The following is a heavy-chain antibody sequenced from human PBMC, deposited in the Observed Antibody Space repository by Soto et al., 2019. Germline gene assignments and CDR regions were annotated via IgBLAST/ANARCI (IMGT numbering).Heavy chain of an antibody. J-gene: IGHJ6*03. CDR1: GFTFSNYE. Sequence: EAQLVECGGGLVQPGGSLRLSCAASGFTFSNYEMHWVRQAPGKGLEYVSGISNNGAHTDYAKSVKGRFTISKDNSENTLDLQMGSLRAEDMALYYCASRGYGSRWPNVYMDVWGKGTTVTVSS. D-gene: IGHD6-13*01. CDR2: ISNNGAHT. V-gene: IGHV3-64*01. CDR3: ASRGYGSRWPNVYMDV.